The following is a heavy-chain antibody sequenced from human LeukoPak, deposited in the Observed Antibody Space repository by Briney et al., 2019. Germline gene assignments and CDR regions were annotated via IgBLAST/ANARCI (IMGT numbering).Heavy chain of an antibody. J-gene: IGHJ4*02. CDR1: GYTFSSYY. CDR3: ARSTRVIPEDY. D-gene: IGHD2-21*01. Sequence: ASVKVSCKASGYTFSSYYMHWVRRAPGQGLEWMGIINPSGGSTTYAQKFQGRVTMTRDTSTSTVYMELSSLRSEDTAVYFCARSTRVIPEDYWGQGTPVTVSS. CDR2: INPSGGST. V-gene: IGHV1-46*01.